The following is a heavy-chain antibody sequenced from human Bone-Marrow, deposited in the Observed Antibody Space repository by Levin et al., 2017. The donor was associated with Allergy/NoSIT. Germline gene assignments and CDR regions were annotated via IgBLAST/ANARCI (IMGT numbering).Heavy chain of an antibody. CDR3: AKAYCSSTSCYPPLDY. CDR2: ISGSGGST. V-gene: IGHV3-23*01. CDR1: GFTFSSYA. Sequence: GESLKISCAASGFTFSSYAMSWVRQAPGKGLEWVSAISGSGGSTYYADSVKGRFTISRDNSKNTLYLQMNSLRAEDTAVYYCAKAYCSSTSCYPPLDYWGQGTLVTVSS. D-gene: IGHD2-2*01. J-gene: IGHJ4*02.